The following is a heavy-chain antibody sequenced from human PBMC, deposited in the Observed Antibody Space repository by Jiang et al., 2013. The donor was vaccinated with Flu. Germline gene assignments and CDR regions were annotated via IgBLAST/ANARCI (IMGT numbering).Heavy chain of an antibody. D-gene: IGHD4-17*01. CDR3: ARAIYGDSLDY. V-gene: IGHV1-2*02. CDR2: ISPNTGDT. Sequence: GAEVKKPGASVKVSCKASGYTFTDFYMHWVRQAPGQGLEWMGWISPNTGDTNFAQKFRGRVTMTRDTSFRAAYMELSSLRFDDTAIYYCARAIYGDSLDYWGQGTPVSVSS. CDR1: GYTFTDFY. J-gene: IGHJ4*02.